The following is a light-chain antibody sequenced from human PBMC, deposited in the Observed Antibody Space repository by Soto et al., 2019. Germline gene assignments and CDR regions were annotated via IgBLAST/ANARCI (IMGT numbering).Light chain of an antibody. CDR2: GDS. J-gene: IGKJ1*01. CDR1: QSISSN. Sequence: EIVLTQSPGTLSVSPGERATLSCRASQSISSNLAWYQQKPGQAPRLLIYGDSIRATGIPARFTGSGSGTEFTLTISSLQSEDFAVYYCQHYNNWPPWTFGQGTKVDI. V-gene: IGKV3-15*01. CDR3: QHYNNWPPWT.